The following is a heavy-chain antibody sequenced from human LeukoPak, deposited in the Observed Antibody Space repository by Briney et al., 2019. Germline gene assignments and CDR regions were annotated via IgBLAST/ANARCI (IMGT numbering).Heavy chain of an antibody. CDR1: GFSFSSYA. J-gene: IGHJ4*02. Sequence: GGSLRLSCVASGFSFSSYAMSLVRQAPGKGLEWASLITGSGDNTDYTDSVKGRFTISRDNSKNTLHLQMNSLRAEDTALYYCAKGHYSGSGDYFDYWGQGALVTVSS. CDR2: ITGSGDNT. D-gene: IGHD3-10*01. CDR3: AKGHYSGSGDYFDY. V-gene: IGHV3-23*01.